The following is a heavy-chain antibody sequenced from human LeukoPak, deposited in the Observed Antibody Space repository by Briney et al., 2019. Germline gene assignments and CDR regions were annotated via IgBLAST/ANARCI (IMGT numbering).Heavy chain of an antibody. D-gene: IGHD5-18*01. CDR1: GVSISSYY. Sequence: KPSETLSLTCPVSGVSISSYYWSWIRPPAGKGLEWIGRIYTSGSTNYNPSLKSRVTMSVDTSKNQFSLKLSSVTAADTAVYYCARERTAMVQGDWFDPWGQGTLVTVSS. V-gene: IGHV4-4*07. CDR2: IYTSGST. CDR3: ARERTAMVQGDWFDP. J-gene: IGHJ5*02.